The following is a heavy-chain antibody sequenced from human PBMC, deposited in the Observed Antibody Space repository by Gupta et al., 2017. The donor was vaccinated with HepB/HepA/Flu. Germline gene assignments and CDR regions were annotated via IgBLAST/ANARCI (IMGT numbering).Heavy chain of an antibody. V-gene: IGHV4-34*01. J-gene: IGHJ4*02. CDR1: GRSFSGYY. D-gene: IGHD6-6*01. Sequence: QVQLQQRGAGLLKPSETLSLTCAVYGRSFSGYYWSWIRQPPGKGLEWIGESNHSGSTNYNPSLKSRVTISVDTSKNQFSLKLSSVTAADTAVYYCARGEVAALDYWGQGTLVTVSS. CDR2: SNHSGST. CDR3: ARGEVAALDY.